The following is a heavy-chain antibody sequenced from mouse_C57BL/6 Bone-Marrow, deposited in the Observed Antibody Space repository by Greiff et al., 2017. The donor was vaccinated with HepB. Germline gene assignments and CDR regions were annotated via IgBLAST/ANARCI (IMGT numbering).Heavy chain of an antibody. CDR3: ARVYGNYVDYFDY. J-gene: IGHJ2*01. Sequence: VQLQQSGAELVRPGASVKLSCKASGYTFTDYYINWVKQRPGQGLEWIARIYPGSGNTYYNEKFKGKATLTAEKSSSTAYMQLSSLTSEDSAVYFCARVYGNYVDYFDYWGQGTTLTVSS. V-gene: IGHV1-76*01. D-gene: IGHD2-1*01. CDR1: GYTFTDYY. CDR2: IYPGSGNT.